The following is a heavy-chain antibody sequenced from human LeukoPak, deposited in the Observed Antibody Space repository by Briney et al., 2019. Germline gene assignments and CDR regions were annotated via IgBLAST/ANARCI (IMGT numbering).Heavy chain of an antibody. V-gene: IGHV3-21*01. CDR3: ARAKRQQLVLGNWFDP. D-gene: IGHD6-13*01. CDR2: ISSTSTYI. Sequence: GGSLRLSCAASGFTFSSYSMNWVRQAPGKGLEWVSSISSTSTYIYYADSVKGRFTISRDNAKNSLYLQMNSLRAEDTAVYYCARAKRQQLVLGNWFDPWGQGTLVTVSS. CDR1: GFTFSSYS. J-gene: IGHJ5*02.